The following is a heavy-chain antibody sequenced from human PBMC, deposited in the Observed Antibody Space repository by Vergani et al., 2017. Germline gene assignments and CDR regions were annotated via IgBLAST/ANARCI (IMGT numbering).Heavy chain of an antibody. V-gene: IGHV1-69*13. Sequence: QGQLAQSGAEVKKPGSSVKVSCKASGGTFSSNSISWVRQAPGQGLEWMGRIIPIFGTTSYAQKFQGRVTILADESTSTAYMEMTRLRPDDTAIYYCARVIVGCSRTNCFADHWGQGTLVTVSS. CDR3: ARVIVGCSRTNCFADH. CDR1: GGTFSSNS. J-gene: IGHJ4*02. D-gene: IGHD2-2*01. CDR2: IIPIFGTT.